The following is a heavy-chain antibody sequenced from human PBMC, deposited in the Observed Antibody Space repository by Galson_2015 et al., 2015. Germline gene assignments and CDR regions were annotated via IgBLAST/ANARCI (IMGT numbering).Heavy chain of an antibody. Sequence: SLRLSCAATGFSVSSCAMSWVRQAPGKGLEWVSAISGSGGSTYYADSVKGRFTISRDNSKNTLYLQMNSLRAEDTAVYYCAKADDSSGYYGPWGQGTLVTVSS. D-gene: IGHD3-22*01. V-gene: IGHV3-23*01. CDR3: AKADDSSGYYGP. CDR2: ISGSGGST. J-gene: IGHJ5*02. CDR1: GFSVSSCA.